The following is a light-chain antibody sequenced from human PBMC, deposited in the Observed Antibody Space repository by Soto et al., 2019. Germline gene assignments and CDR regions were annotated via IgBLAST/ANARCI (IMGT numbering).Light chain of an antibody. Sequence: ETVLTQSPGTLSLSPGERGTLSCRASQSVSSNYLAWYQQKPGQAPRLLNYRASSMATGIPDRFSGSGYGTDFTLTISRLEPADFAVYYCQQYGSTPRTFRQGTKVEIK. CDR2: RAS. CDR3: QQYGSTPRT. J-gene: IGKJ1*01. CDR1: QSVSSNY. V-gene: IGKV3-20*01.